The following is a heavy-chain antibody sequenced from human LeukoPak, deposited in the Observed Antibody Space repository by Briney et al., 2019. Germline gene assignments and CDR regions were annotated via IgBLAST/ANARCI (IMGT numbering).Heavy chain of an antibody. Sequence: SETLSLTCTVSADSISSSDNYWSWIRQPAGKGLEWIGRISPSGSTIYNPSLKSRVTLSVDTSKNQFSLKLTSVTAADTAIYYCARGSVRLDYWGQGTLVTVSS. CDR3: ARGSVRLDY. CDR2: ISPSGST. CDR1: ADSISSSDNY. D-gene: IGHD4-17*01. V-gene: IGHV4-61*02. J-gene: IGHJ4*02.